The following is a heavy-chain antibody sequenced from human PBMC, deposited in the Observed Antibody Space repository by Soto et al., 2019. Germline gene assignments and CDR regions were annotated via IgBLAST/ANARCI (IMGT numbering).Heavy chain of an antibody. V-gene: IGHV1-18*01. Sequence: ASVKVSCKASGYSFTSYGISWVRQAPGQGLEWMGWISAYNGNTNYAQKVQGRVTMTTDTSTSTAYMELRSLRSDDTAVYYCARDRSDYYDSSGYGYCGQGTLVTVSS. CDR1: GYSFTSYG. J-gene: IGHJ4*02. CDR3: ARDRSDYYDSSGYGY. CDR2: ISAYNGNT. D-gene: IGHD3-22*01.